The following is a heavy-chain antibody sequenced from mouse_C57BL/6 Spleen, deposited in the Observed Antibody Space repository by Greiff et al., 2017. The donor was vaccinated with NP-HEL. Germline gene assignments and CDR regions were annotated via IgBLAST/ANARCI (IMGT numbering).Heavy chain of an antibody. CDR1: GYTFTDYY. CDR2: INPNNGGT. D-gene: IGHD4-1*01. CDR3: AVTGTWFAY. V-gene: IGHV1-26*01. J-gene: IGHJ3*01. Sequence: VQLQQSGPELVKPGASVKISCKASGYTFTDYYMNWVKQSPGKSLEWIGDINPNNGGTSYNQKFKGKATLTVDKSSSTAYMELRSLTSEDSAVYYCAVTGTWFAYWGQGTLVTVSA.